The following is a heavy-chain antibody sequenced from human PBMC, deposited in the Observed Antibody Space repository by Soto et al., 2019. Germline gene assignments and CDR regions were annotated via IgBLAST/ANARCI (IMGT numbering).Heavy chain of an antibody. CDR1: GFTFSSYA. J-gene: IGHJ4*02. Sequence: GGSLRLSCAASGFTFSSYAMSWVRQAPGKGLEWVSAISGGAGGTYYADSVKGRFTISRDKSKNTVYLQMNRLSAEDTAVYFCAKRGHYDSSGSYAPFDYWGQGTLVTVSS. CDR2: ISGGAGGT. V-gene: IGHV3-23*01. CDR3: AKRGHYDSSGSYAPFDY. D-gene: IGHD3-22*01.